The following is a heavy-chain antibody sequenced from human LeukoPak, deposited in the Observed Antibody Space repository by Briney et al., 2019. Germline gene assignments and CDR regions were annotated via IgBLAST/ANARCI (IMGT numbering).Heavy chain of an antibody. CDR1: GFTFETYA. V-gene: IGHV3-49*05. J-gene: IGHJ4*02. D-gene: IGHD6-13*01. CDR2: IRNKAYSGTT. CDR3: TRAVNRIAAAGDF. Sequence: KSGRSLRLSCTASGFTFETYAMTWFRQAPGKGLEWVALIRNKAYSGTTEYAASVKGRFTISRDDSKTIVYLQMNSLKTEDTAVYFCTRAVNRIAAAGDFWGRGILVTVSS.